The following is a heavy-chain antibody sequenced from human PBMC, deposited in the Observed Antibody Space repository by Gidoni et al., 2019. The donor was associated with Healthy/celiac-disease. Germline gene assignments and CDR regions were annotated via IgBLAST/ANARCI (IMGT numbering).Heavy chain of an antibody. CDR3: ARGGSFFFDY. J-gene: IGHJ4*02. CDR2: IKQDGSEK. Sequence: EVQLVASGGGLVPPGGSLRLSCAASGFTFSSYWMSWVRQAPGTGRGGVANIKQDGSEKYYVDSVKGRFTISRDNAKNSLYLQMNSLRAEDTAVYYCARGGSFFFDYWGQGTLVTVSS. CDR1: GFTFSSYW. V-gene: IGHV3-7*03. D-gene: IGHD1-26*01.